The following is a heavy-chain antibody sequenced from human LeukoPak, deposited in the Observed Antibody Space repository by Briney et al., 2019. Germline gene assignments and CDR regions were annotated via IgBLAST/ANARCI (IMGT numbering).Heavy chain of an antibody. CDR3: AKDQDIYDFWSGYYLAYDY. CDR2: ISGSGGST. CDR1: GFTFSSYA. J-gene: IGHJ4*02. V-gene: IGHV3-23*01. D-gene: IGHD3-3*01. Sequence: GGSLRLSCAASGFTFSSYAMSWVRQAPGKGLEWVSAISGSGGSTYYADSVKGRFTISRDNSKNTLCLQMNSLRAEDTAVYYCAKDQDIYDFWSGYYLAYDYWGQGTLVTVSS.